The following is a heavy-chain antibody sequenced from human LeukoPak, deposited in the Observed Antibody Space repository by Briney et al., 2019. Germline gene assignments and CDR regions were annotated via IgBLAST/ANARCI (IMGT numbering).Heavy chain of an antibody. J-gene: IGHJ4*02. CDR1: GFTFSSYA. Sequence: QAGGSLRLSCAASGFTFSSYAMSWVRQAPGKGLEWVSAISGSGGSTYYADSVKGRFTISRDNSKNTLYLQMNSLRAEDTAVYYCARRYCSGGTCYFFDYWGQGTLVTVSS. CDR3: ARRYCSGGTCYFFDY. CDR2: ISGSGGST. V-gene: IGHV3-23*01. D-gene: IGHD2-15*01.